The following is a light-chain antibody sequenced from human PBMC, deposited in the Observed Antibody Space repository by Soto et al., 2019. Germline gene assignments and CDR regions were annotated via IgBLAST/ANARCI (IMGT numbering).Light chain of an antibody. V-gene: IGLV1-40*01. CDR1: SSNIGAGYD. CDR3: HSYDSSLHVV. Sequence: QSVLTQPPSVSGAPGQRVTISCTGSSSNIGAGYDVHWYQQLPGTAPKLLIYGNNNRPSGVPDRFSGSKSGTSASLAITGLQAEDEADYYCHSYDSSLHVVFGGGTKVTVL. J-gene: IGLJ2*01. CDR2: GNN.